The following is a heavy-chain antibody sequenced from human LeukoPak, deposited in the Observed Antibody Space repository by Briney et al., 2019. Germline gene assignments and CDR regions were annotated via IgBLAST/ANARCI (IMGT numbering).Heavy chain of an antibody. Sequence: GASVKVSCKASGYTFVGYHMHWMRQAPGQGLEWMGRINPNSGGTNYAQKFQGRVTMTRDTSISTAYMELSRLRSDDTAVYYCARAGSYQLLYGYFQHWGQGTLVTVSS. CDR2: INPNSGGT. D-gene: IGHD2-2*02. J-gene: IGHJ1*01. CDR3: ARAGSYQLLYGYFQH. V-gene: IGHV1-2*06. CDR1: GYTFVGYH.